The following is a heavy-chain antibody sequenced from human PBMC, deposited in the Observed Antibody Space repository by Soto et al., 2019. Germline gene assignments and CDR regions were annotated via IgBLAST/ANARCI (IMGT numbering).Heavy chain of an antibody. Sequence: QVQLQESGTGLVKPSDTLSLTCAVSGYSISSSNWWGWIRQPPGKGLEWIGYIYYSGTTYYNPSLKSRVTMSVDTSKNQFSLKLTSVTAVDTAVYYCSRREIQGPIDYWGQGTLVTVSS. V-gene: IGHV4-28*01. J-gene: IGHJ4*02. CDR3: SRREIQGPIDY. CDR2: IYYSGTT. D-gene: IGHD1-26*01. CDR1: GYSISSSNW.